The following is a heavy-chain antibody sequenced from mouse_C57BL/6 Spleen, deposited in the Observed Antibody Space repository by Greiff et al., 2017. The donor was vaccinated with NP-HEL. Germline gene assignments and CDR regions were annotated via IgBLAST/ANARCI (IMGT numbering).Heavy chain of an antibody. D-gene: IGHD4-1*01. CDR2: INPSSGYT. J-gene: IGHJ1*03. CDR3: ARGGNWDDWYFDV. Sequence: LQQSGAELARPGASVKMSCKASGYTFTSYTMHWVKQRPGQGLEWIGYINPSSGYTKYNQKFKDKATLTADKSSSTAYMQLSSLTSEDSAVYYCARGGNWDDWYFDVWGTGTTVTVSS. CDR1: GYTFTSYT. V-gene: IGHV1-4*01.